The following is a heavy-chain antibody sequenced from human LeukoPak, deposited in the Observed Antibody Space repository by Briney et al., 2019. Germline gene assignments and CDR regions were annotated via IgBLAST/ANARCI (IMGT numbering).Heavy chain of an antibody. CDR1: GGSISSYY. Sequence: PSETLSLTCTVSGGSISSYYWSWIRQPAGKGLEWIGRIYTSGSTNYNPSLKSRVTMSVDTSKNQFSLKLSSVTAADTAVYYCARGGWQVGAAAGNTFDYWGQGTLVTVSS. CDR2: IYTSGST. D-gene: IGHD6-13*01. J-gene: IGHJ4*02. V-gene: IGHV4-4*07. CDR3: ARGGWQVGAAAGNTFDY.